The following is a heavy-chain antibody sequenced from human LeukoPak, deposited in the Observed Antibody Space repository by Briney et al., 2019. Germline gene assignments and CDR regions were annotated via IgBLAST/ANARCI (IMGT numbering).Heavy chain of an antibody. Sequence: PGGSLRLSCGASGFSFSTQWMSWVRQAPGKGLEWVANIKHDGSEKYYVDSVKGRFTISRDNAKNFLYLQMNSLRAEDTAVYYCARRLGLGFGEYSNNWFDPWGQGTLVTVSS. D-gene: IGHD3-10*01. V-gene: IGHV3-7*01. CDR2: IKHDGSEK. CDR1: GFSFSTQW. J-gene: IGHJ5*02. CDR3: ARRLGLGFGEYSNNWFDP.